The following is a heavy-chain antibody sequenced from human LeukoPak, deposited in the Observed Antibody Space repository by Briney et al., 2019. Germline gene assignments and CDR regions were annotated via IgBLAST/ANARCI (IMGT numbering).Heavy chain of an antibody. CDR2: INHSGST. V-gene: IGHV4-34*01. CDR3: ARGCKQLVSRYYYYYYMDV. D-gene: IGHD6-6*01. J-gene: IGHJ6*03. CDR1: GGSFSGYY. Sequence: SETLSLTCAVYGGSFSGYYWSWIRQSPGKGLEWIGEINHSGSTNYNPSLKSRVTISVDTSKNQFSLKLSSVTAADTAVYYCARGCKQLVSRYYYYYYMDVWGKGTTVTVSS.